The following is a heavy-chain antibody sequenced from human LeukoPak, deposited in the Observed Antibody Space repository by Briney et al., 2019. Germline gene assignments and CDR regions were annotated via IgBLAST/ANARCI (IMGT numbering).Heavy chain of an antibody. J-gene: IGHJ4*02. D-gene: IGHD3-10*01. CDR3: ARDAPLGSHYGTFDY. Sequence: GGSLRLSCAASGFTVSTNYMSWVRQAPGKGLEWVSVIYNGGRTDYADSVKGRFTISRDNSKNTLYLQMNSLRVEDTAVYYCARDAPLGSHYGTFDYWGQGTLVTVS. CDR1: GFTVSTNY. V-gene: IGHV3-66*01. CDR2: IYNGGRT.